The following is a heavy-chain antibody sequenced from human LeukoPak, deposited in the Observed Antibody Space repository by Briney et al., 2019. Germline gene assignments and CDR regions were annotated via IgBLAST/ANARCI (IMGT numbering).Heavy chain of an antibody. J-gene: IGHJ4*02. CDR2: IYTSGST. CDR3: AREDCSSTSCYTHYFDY. CDR1: GGSISSYY. D-gene: IGHD2-2*02. Sequence: SETLSLTCTVSGGSISSYYWSWIRQPAGKGLEWIGRIYTSGSTNYNPSLKSRVTMSVDTSKNQFSLKLSFVTAADTAVYYCAREDCSSTSCYTHYFDYWGQGTLVTVSS. V-gene: IGHV4-4*07.